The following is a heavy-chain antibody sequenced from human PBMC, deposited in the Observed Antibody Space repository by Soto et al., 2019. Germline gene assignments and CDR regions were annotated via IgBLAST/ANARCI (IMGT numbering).Heavy chain of an antibody. CDR3: ARQRSPTVTTGYYYYGMDV. CDR1: GGSISSGGYY. D-gene: IGHD4-4*01. CDR2: IYYSGST. V-gene: IGHV4-31*03. Sequence: SETLSLTCTVSGGSISSGGYYWSWIRQHPGKGLEWIGYIYYSGSTYYNPSLKSRVTISVDTSKNQFSLKLSSVTAADTAVYYCARQRSPTVTTGYYYYGMDVWGQGTTVTVSS. J-gene: IGHJ6*02.